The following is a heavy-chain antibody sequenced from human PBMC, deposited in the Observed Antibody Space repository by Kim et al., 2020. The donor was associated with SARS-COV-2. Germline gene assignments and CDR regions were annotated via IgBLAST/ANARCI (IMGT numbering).Heavy chain of an antibody. Sequence: GGSLRLSCAASGFTFSNAWMSWVRQAPGKGLEWVGRIKSKTDGGTTHYAAFVKGRFTISRDDSKNTLYLQMNSLKTEDTAVYYCRLDVDAAMVMLFDYWGQGTLVTVSS. D-gene: IGHD5-18*01. CDR2: IKSKTDGGTT. V-gene: IGHV3-15*01. CDR3: RLDVDAAMVMLFDY. J-gene: IGHJ4*02. CDR1: GFTFSNAW.